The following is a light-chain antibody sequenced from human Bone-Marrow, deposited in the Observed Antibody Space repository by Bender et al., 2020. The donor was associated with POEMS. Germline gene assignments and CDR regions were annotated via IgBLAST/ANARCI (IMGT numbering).Light chain of an antibody. CDR2: PNS. CDR1: SSDMGNNF. J-gene: IGLJ3*02. CDR3: SSYAGSNNLV. V-gene: IGLV1-47*01. Sequence: QSVVTQPPSASGTPGQGVNISCSGSSSDMGNNFVHWYQQLPGMAPKFLIYPNSPRPSGVPDRFSVSKSGTSASLAISGLQSEDEADYYCSSYAGSNNLVFGGGTKLTVL.